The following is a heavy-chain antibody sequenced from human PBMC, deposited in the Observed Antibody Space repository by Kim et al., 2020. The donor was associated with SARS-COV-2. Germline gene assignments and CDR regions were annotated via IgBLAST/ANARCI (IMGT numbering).Heavy chain of an antibody. Sequence: GGSLRLSCAASGFTFDTYAMNWVRQAPGKGLEWVSAITATGGTTYYVDSVKGRFTISRDNAKSSLFLQMNSLSAEDTALYYCTRARDVGSPERSSSHWG. J-gene: IGHJ1*01. CDR3: TRARDVGSPERSSSH. D-gene: IGHD6-6*01. CDR2: ITATGGTT. V-gene: IGHV3-23*01. CDR1: GFTFDTYA.